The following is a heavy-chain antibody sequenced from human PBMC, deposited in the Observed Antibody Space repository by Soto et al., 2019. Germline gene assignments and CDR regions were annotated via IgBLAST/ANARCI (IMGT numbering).Heavy chain of an antibody. V-gene: IGHV4-34*01. Sequence: TSETLSLTCAVYGGSFSGYYWSWIRQPPGKGLEWIGEINHSGSTDYNPSLKSRVTISVDTSKNQFSLKLSSVTAADTAVYYCTTDPVTMIVVVPSSGWGQGTLVTGSS. CDR2: INHSGST. CDR3: TTDPVTMIVVVPSSG. D-gene: IGHD3-22*01. J-gene: IGHJ4*02. CDR1: GGSFSGYY.